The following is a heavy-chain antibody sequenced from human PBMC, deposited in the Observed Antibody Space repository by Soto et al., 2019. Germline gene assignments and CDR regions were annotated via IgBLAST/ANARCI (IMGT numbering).Heavy chain of an antibody. CDR2: IGGSGGST. V-gene: IGHV3-23*01. Sequence: VQLLESGGGLVRPGGYLRLSCAAFGFSFSSYAMSWVRQAPGKGREWVSAIGGSGGSTYYADSVKGRFTISRDNSKNTLYLQMNSLRAEDTAVYYCATIHSLPGYYAGAYYWGQGTLVTVSS. J-gene: IGHJ4*02. D-gene: IGHD3-9*01. CDR3: ATIHSLPGYYAGAYY. CDR1: GFSFSSYA.